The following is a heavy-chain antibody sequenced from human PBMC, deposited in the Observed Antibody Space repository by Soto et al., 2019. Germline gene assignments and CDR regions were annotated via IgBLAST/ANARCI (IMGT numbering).Heavy chain of an antibody. CDR1: GFTFRSYA. Sequence: GGSLRLSCAASGFTFRSYAMSWVRQAPGKGLERVSDISGSGSSTYYADSVKGRLTISRDNAKNSLYLQMNSLRDEDTAVYYCARESGSYPFFDYWGQGTLVTVSS. V-gene: IGHV3-23*01. CDR2: ISGSGSST. D-gene: IGHD1-26*01. CDR3: ARESGSYPFFDY. J-gene: IGHJ4*02.